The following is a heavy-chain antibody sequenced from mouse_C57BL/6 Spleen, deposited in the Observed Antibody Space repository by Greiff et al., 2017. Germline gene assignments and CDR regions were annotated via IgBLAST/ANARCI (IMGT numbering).Heavy chain of an antibody. V-gene: IGHV1-55*01. CDR3: ASSNYYYAMDY. J-gene: IGHJ4*01. D-gene: IGHD2-5*01. CDR1: GYTFTSYW. Sequence: VQLQQPGAELVKPGASVKMSCKASGYTFTSYWITWVKPRPGRGLEWIGDIYPGRGSTNYNEKFKSKATLTVDTSSSTAYMQLSSLTSEDSAVYYCASSNYYYAMDYWGQGTSVTVSS. CDR2: IYPGRGST.